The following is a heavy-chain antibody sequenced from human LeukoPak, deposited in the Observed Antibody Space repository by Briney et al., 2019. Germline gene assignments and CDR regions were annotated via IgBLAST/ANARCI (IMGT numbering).Heavy chain of an antibody. CDR1: GGSVSSGSYY. Sequence: SETLSLTCTVSGGSVSSGSYYWSWIRQPPGTGLGWIGYIYYSGSTNYNPSLKSRVTISVDTSKNQSSLKLSSVTAADTAVYYCARDLSLDYWGQGALVTVSS. CDR3: ARDLSLDY. CDR2: IYYSGST. V-gene: IGHV4-61*01. J-gene: IGHJ4*02.